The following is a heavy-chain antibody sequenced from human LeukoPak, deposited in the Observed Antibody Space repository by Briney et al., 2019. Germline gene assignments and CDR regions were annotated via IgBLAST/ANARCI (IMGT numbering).Heavy chain of an antibody. CDR2: INPDRCCN. CDR3: ASGPRIATRPLYCFDY. J-gene: IGHJ4*02. CDR1: GYTFTGYY. Sequence: GASVKVSCKASGYTFTGYYLHWVRQAPGQGLEWMGWINPDRCCNGYAQKFQGRVNMTRDTSITTASMELTRLRSDDTGVYYCASGPRIATRPLYCFDYWGQGTLVTVSS. D-gene: IGHD6-6*01. V-gene: IGHV1-2*02.